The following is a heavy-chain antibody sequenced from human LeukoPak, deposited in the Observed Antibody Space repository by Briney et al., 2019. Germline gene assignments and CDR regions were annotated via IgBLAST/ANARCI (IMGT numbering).Heavy chain of an antibody. CDR1: GFTFSSYA. CDR3: ARYYYDSGSYYKNFDY. J-gene: IGHJ4*02. V-gene: IGHV3-23*01. Sequence: GESLKISCKGSGFTFSSYAMSWVRQAPGKGLEWVSAISGSGGSTYYADSVKGRFTISRDNSKNTLYLQMNSLRAEDTAVYYCARYYYDSGSYYKNFDYWGQGTLVTVSS. D-gene: IGHD3-10*01. CDR2: ISGSGGST.